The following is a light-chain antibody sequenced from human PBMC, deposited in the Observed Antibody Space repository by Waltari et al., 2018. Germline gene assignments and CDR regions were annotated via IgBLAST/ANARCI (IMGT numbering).Light chain of an antibody. CDR2: EVS. Sequence: QSAMTQPASGSGSPGKSITISCTGSSSDIGIYKLVSWYQHHPGKVPKLIIYEVSERPSGVSGRFSGSKSGNTASLTLSDLQPEDGADYYCCSYAGDSTYVFGTGTKVTVL. CDR1: SSDIGIYKL. J-gene: IGLJ1*01. V-gene: IGLV2-23*02. CDR3: CSYAGDSTYV.